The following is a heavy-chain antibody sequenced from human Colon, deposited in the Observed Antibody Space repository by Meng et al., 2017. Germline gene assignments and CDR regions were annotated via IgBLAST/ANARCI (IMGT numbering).Heavy chain of an antibody. V-gene: IGHV3-23*01. CDR3: AKDRVSLFYYYYGLDV. J-gene: IGHJ6*02. CDR2: ISGTGGTT. CDR1: GFSFNSYV. Sequence: GESLKISCAASGFSFNSYVMSWVRQAPGKGLEWVAAISGTGGTTFYADSVKGRFTISRDNSKNTLYLQLNNLRAEDTAVYYCAKDRVSLFYYYYGLDVWGQGNTVNGAS.